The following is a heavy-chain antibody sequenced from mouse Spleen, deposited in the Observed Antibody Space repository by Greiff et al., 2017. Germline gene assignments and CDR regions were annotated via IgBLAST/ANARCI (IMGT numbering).Heavy chain of an antibody. D-gene: IGHD2-1*01. Sequence: QVQLKQPGAELVMPGASVKLSCKASGYTFTSYWMHWVKQRPGQGLEWIGEIDPSDSYTNYNQKFKGKATLTVDKSSSTAYMQLSSLTSEDSAVYYCARGGYGNYSYWYFDVWGAGTTVTVSS. J-gene: IGHJ1*01. CDR3: ARGGYGNYSYWYFDV. CDR2: IDPSDSYT. CDR1: GYTFTSYW. V-gene: IGHV1-69*01.